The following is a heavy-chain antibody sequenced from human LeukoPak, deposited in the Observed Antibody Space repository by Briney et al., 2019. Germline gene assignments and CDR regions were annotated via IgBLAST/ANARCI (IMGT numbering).Heavy chain of an antibody. CDR3: ASSGGGYYYYMDV. D-gene: IGHD6-25*01. V-gene: IGHV1-46*01. J-gene: IGHJ6*03. CDR1: GYTFTGYY. Sequence: ASVKVSCKASGYTFTGYYMHWVRQAPGQGLEWMGIINPSGGSTTYAQKFQGRVTMTRDTSTSTVYMELSSLRSEDTAVYYCASSGGGYYYYMDVWGKGTTVTVSS. CDR2: INPSGGST.